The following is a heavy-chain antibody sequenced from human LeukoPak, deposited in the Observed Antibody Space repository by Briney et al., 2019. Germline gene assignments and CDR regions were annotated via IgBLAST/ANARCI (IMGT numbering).Heavy chain of an antibody. J-gene: IGHJ3*02. CDR2: IYYSGST. D-gene: IGHD4-23*01. CDR1: GGSISSYY. V-gene: IGHV4-59*08. CDR3: ARTSYDYGGNLARAFDI. Sequence: SETLSLTCTVSGGSISSYYWSWIRQPPGKGLEWIGCIYYSGSTNYNPSLKSGFTISVDTSKNQFSLKLTSLTAADTAVYYCARTSYDYGGNLARAFDIWQQGTMVTASS.